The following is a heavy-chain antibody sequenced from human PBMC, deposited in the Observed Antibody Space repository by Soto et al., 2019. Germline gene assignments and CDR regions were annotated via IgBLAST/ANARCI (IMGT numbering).Heavy chain of an antibody. D-gene: IGHD6-6*01. CDR3: TKGSYPYSSSSSTLLEY. Sequence: EVQLVESGGVVVQPGGCLRLSCAASGFTFDAYTMHWVRQAPGKGLEWVSLISWGSPYTYYADSVKGRFTISRDNGQNTLYLQMNSLRTEDNALYYCTKGSYPYSSSSSTLLEYWGQGTLVTVSS. J-gene: IGHJ4*02. CDR2: ISWGSPYT. V-gene: IGHV3-43*01. CDR1: GFTFDAYT.